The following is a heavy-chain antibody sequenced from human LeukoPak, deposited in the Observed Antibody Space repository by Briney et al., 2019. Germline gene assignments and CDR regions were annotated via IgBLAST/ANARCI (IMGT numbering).Heavy chain of an antibody. Sequence: PGGSLRLSCAASGFTFSSYGMPWVRQAPGKGLEWVAFIRYDGSNKYYADSVKGRFTISRDNSKNTLYLQMNSLRAEDTAVYYCAKDRGYYFDYWGQGTLVTVSS. CDR1: GFTFSSYG. J-gene: IGHJ4*02. CDR2: IRYDGSNK. CDR3: AKDRGYYFDY. V-gene: IGHV3-30*02. D-gene: IGHD2-15*01.